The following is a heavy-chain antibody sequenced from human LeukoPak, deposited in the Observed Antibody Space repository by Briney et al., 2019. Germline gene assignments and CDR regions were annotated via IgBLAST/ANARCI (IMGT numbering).Heavy chain of an antibody. CDR2: LWNAGSNK. CDR3: ARDLDRFDY. J-gene: IGHJ4*02. Sequence: PGKSLRLSCAASGFTFSSYGMHWVRQAPGKGLEWVAGLWNAGSNKYYADSVKGRFTISRDNSKNTLYLQMNSLRAEDTAVYFCARDLDRFDYWGQGTLVTVSS. D-gene: IGHD3/OR15-3a*01. CDR1: GFTFSSYG. V-gene: IGHV3-33*01.